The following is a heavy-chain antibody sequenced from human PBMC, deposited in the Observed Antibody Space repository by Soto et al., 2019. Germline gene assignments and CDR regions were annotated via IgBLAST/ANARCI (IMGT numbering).Heavy chain of an antibody. CDR2: IYYSGST. V-gene: IGHV4-39*01. CDR1: GGSISSSSYY. CDR3: ATVGCTNGVCYTPYYYYGMDV. J-gene: IGHJ6*02. Sequence: SETLSLTCTVSGGSISSSSYYWGWIRQPPGKGLEWIGSIYYSGSTYYNPSLKSRVTISVDTSKNQFSLKLSSVTAADTAVYYCATVGCTNGVCYTPYYYYGMDVWGQGTTVTV. D-gene: IGHD2-8*01.